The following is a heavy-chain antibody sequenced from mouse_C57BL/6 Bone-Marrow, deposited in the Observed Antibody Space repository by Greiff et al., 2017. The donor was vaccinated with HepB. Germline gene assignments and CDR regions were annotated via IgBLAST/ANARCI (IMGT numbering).Heavy chain of an antibody. J-gene: IGHJ4*01. Sequence: VQLQQPGAELVKPGASVKLSCKASGYTFTSYWMQWVKQRPGQGLEWIGEIDPSDSYTNYNEKFKGKATLTVDTASSTAYMQLSSLTSKDSAVYYYSRRDYYASSPYAMDYWGQGTTVTVSS. CDR3: SRRDYYASSPYAMDY. CDR1: GYTFTSYW. V-gene: IGHV1-50*01. D-gene: IGHD1-1*01. CDR2: IDPSDSYT.